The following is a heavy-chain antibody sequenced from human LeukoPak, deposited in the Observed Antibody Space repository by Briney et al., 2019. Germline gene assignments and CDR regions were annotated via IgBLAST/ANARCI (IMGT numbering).Heavy chain of an antibody. D-gene: IGHD6-19*01. Sequence: PSETLSLTCTVSGGSISSSSYYWSWIRQPPGKGLEWIGEINHSGSTTYNPSLKSRVTISVDTSKNQFSLKVTSVTAADTAVYYCASSGWYRGYWGQGTLVTVSS. CDR3: ASSGWYRGY. J-gene: IGHJ4*02. CDR2: INHSGST. V-gene: IGHV4-39*07. CDR1: GGSISSSSYY.